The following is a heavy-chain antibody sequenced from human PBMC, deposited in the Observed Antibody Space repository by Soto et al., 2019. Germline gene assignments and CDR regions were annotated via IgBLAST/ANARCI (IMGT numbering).Heavy chain of an antibody. CDR1: GFTFSSYS. V-gene: IGHV3-21*01. J-gene: IGHJ4*02. D-gene: IGHD4-4*01. CDR3: AREDYSNFDY. Sequence: PGGSLRLSCAASGFTFSSYSMNWVRQAPGKGLEWVSSISSSSSYIYSADSVKGRFTISRDNAKNSLYLQMNSLRAEDTAVYYCAREDYSNFDYWGQGTLVTGSS. CDR2: ISSSSSYI.